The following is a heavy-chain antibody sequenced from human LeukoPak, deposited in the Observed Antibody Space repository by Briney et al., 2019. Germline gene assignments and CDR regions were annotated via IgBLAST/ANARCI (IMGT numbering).Heavy chain of an antibody. D-gene: IGHD6-13*01. CDR3: ARLAAAYHFDY. V-gene: IGHV3-21*01. CDR2: ISSSSSYI. CDR1: GFTFSSYS. Sequence: GGSLRLSCAASGFTFSSYSMNWVGQAPGKGLEWVSSISSSSSYIYYADSVKGRFTISRDNAKNSLYLQMNSLRAEDTAVYYCARLAAAYHFDYWGQGTLVTVSS. J-gene: IGHJ4*02.